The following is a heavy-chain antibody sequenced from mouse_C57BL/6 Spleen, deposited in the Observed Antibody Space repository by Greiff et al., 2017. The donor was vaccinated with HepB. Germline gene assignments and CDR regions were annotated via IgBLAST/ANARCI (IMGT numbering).Heavy chain of an antibody. Sequence: EVKLQESGPGLVKPSQSLSLTCSVTGYSITSGYYWNWIRQFPGNKLEWMGYISYDGSNNYNPSLKNRISITRDTSKNQFFLKLNSVTTEDTATYYCAGYAMDYWGQGTSVTVSS. CDR2: ISYDGSN. V-gene: IGHV3-6*01. CDR1: GYSITSGYY. CDR3: AGYAMDY. J-gene: IGHJ4*01.